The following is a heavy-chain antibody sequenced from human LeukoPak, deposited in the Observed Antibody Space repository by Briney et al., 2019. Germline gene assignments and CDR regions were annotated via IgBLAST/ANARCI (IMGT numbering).Heavy chain of an antibody. CDR2: IRYDGSNK. CDR3: AKDANLDSVGDY. V-gene: IGHV3-30*02. CDR1: GFTFSSYG. Sequence: GGSLRLSCAASGFTFSSYGMHWVRRAPGKGLEWVAFIRYDGSNKYYADSVKGRFTISRDNSKNTLYLEMNSPRTEDTAFYYCAKDANLDSVGDYWGQGSLVTVSS. J-gene: IGHJ4*02. D-gene: IGHD5-18*01.